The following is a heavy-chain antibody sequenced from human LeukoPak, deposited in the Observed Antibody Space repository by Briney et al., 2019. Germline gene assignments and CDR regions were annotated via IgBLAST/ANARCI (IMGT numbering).Heavy chain of an antibody. J-gene: IGHJ4*02. V-gene: IGHV3-74*01. CDR2: IKTDGSIA. D-gene: IGHD3-10*01. Sequence: GSLRLSCAASGFSFSFYWMHWVRQAPGKGPVWVSRIKTDGSIADYADSVKGRFTISRDNSKNTLYLQMNSLRAEDTAVYYCARGRFGELLYIPRGLDYWGQGTLVTVSS. CDR1: GFSFSFYW. CDR3: ARGRFGELLYIPRGLDY.